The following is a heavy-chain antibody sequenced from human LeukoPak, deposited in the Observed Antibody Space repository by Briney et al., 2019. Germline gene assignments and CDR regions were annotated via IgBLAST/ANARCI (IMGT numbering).Heavy chain of an antibody. V-gene: IGHV4-39*07. Sequence: SETLSLTCTVSGGSISSSSYYWGWIRQPPGKGLEWIGSIYYSGSTYYNPSLKSRVTISVDTSKNQFSLKLSSVTAADTAVYYCARGGVPATAHKKVYFDYWGQGTLVTVSS. CDR2: IYYSGST. D-gene: IGHD2-2*01. CDR3: ARGGVPATAHKKVYFDY. CDR1: GGSISSSSYY. J-gene: IGHJ4*02.